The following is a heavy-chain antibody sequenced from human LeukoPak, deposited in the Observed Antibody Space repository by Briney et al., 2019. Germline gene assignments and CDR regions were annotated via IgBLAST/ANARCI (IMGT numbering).Heavy chain of an antibody. CDR2: INNDGSYA. Sequence: GGSLRLSCAASGIAFSNHWMHWVRHAPGKGLEWVSWINNDGSYAVYADSVRARFTISRDNAKNTLYLQMNSLRPEDTAVYYCARDRPHNWFDPWGQGTLVTVSS. CDR1: GIAFSNHW. CDR3: ARDRPHNWFDP. V-gene: IGHV3-74*01. J-gene: IGHJ5*02.